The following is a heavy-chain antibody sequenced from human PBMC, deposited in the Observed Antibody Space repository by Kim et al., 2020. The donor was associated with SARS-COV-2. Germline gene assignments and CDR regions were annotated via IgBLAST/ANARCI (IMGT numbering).Heavy chain of an antibody. J-gene: IGHJ4*02. CDR3: ARGPHIVAVVTDDDY. CDR2: INPNSGGT. D-gene: IGHD2-15*01. V-gene: IGHV1-2*06. Sequence: ASVKVSCKASGYTFTAYYIHWVRQAPGQGLEWMGRINPNSGGTNYAQKFQGRVTMTRDTSVTSAYMELSSLISDDTAIYYCARGPHIVAVVTDDDYWGQG. CDR1: GYTFTAYY.